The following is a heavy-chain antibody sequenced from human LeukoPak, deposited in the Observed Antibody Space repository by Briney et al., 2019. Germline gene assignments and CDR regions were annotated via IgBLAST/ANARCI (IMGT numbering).Heavy chain of an antibody. Sequence: GGSLRLSCAASGFTFSSYAMHWVRQAPGKGLEWVAVISYDGNNKYYADSVKGRFTISRDNSKNTLYLQMNSLRAEDTAVYYCARPTLIYYFDYWGQGTLVTVSS. V-gene: IGHV3-30-3*01. CDR2: ISYDGNNK. J-gene: IGHJ4*02. D-gene: IGHD3/OR15-3a*01. CDR3: ARPTLIYYFDY. CDR1: GFTFSSYA.